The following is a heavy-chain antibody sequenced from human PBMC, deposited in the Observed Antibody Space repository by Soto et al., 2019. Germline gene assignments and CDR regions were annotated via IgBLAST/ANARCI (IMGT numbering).Heavy chain of an antibody. V-gene: IGHV3-21*01. Sequence: EVQLVESGGGLVKPGGSLRLSCAASGFTFSSYSMNWVRQAPGKGLEWVSSISSSSSYIYYADSVKGRFTISRDNAKNSLYLQKNSLRAEDTAVYYCARGGGGSRREFDYWGQGTLVTVSS. CDR2: ISSSSSYI. CDR1: GFTFSSYS. D-gene: IGHD6-13*01. J-gene: IGHJ4*02. CDR3: ARGGGGSRREFDY.